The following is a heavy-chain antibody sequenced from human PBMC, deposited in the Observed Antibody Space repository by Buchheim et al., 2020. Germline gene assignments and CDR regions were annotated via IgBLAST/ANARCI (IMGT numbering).Heavy chain of an antibody. CDR3: IVLMVYASFDY. CDR2: ISYDGSNK. J-gene: IGHJ4*02. CDR1: GFTFSSYG. D-gene: IGHD2-8*01. Sequence: QVQLVESGGGVVQPGRSLRLSCAASGFTFSSYGMHWVRQAPGKGLEWVAVISYDGSNKYYADSVKGRFTISRDNSKNTLYLQMNSLRAGDTAVYYCIVLMVYASFDYWGQGTL. V-gene: IGHV3-30*03.